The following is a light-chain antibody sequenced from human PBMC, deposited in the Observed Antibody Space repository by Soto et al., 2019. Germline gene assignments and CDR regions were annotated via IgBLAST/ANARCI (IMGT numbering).Light chain of an antibody. CDR2: WAS. V-gene: IGKV4-1*01. Sequence: DIVMTQSPDSLAVSLGERATINCKSSQSVLYSSNNKNYLAWYQQKPGQPPKLLIYWASTRESGVPDRFSGSGSGTDVTLTISSLQVEDVAVYYCQQYYSTPWTFGQGTKVEIK. CDR1: QSVLYSSNNKNY. CDR3: QQYYSTPWT. J-gene: IGKJ1*01.